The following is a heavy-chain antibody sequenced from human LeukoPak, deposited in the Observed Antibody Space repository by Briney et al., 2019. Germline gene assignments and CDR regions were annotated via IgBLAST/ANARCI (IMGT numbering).Heavy chain of an antibody. CDR2: INPNGGDI. V-gene: IGHV1-46*01. CDR3: AREGSGYSGAHEGFDY. Sequence: APVKVSCKASGYTYTNYYMHWVRQAPGQGLQWMGIINPNGGDISYAQELQGRVTMTSDTSASTVYLELSSLRSDETAVYYCAREGSGYSGAHEGFDYWGQGTLVTVSS. CDR1: GYTYTNYY. J-gene: IGHJ4*02. D-gene: IGHD6-19*01.